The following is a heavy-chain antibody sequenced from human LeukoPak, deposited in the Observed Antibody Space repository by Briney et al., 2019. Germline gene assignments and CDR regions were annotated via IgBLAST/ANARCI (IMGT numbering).Heavy chain of an antibody. CDR1: GGSISSYY. CDR3: ARYTASLSAADY. D-gene: IGHD6-13*01. Sequence: ETSETLSLTCTVSGGSISSYYWTRIRQPPGKGLEWIGYIYYSGSTNYNPSLKSRVTISVVTSKSQFSLKLSSVTAADTAVYYCARYTASLSAADYWGQGTLVTVSS. CDR2: IYYSGST. V-gene: IGHV4-59*08. J-gene: IGHJ4*02.